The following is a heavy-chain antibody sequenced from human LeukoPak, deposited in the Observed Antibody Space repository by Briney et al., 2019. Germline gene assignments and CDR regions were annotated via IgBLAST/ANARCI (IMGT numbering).Heavy chain of an antibody. CDR3: ARDIGGGIAAAGLFDY. D-gene: IGHD6-13*01. J-gene: IGHJ4*02. V-gene: IGHV3-30*04. CDR1: GFTFSSYA. Sequence: GGSLRLSCAASGFTFSSYAMHWVRQAPGKGLEWVAVISYDGGNKYYADSVKGRFTISRDNSKNTLYLQMNSLRAEDTAVYYCARDIGGGIAAAGLFDYWGQGTLVTVSS. CDR2: ISYDGGNK.